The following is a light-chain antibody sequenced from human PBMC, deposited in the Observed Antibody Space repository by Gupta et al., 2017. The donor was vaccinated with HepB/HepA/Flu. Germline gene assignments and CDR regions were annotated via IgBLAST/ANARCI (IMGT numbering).Light chain of an antibody. CDR2: WAS. CDR3: QQYYDSPPT. J-gene: IGKJ4*01. V-gene: IGKV4-1*01. CDR1: QSVLSTFDYRNY. Sequence: DIVMTPSPDSLAMSLGERATINCKSSQSVLSTFDYRNYLAWYQQRPGQPPKLLIYWASTRQSGVPDRFSGSGSGTDFTLTISYLQAEDVAVYFCQQYYDSPPTFGGGTKVEIK.